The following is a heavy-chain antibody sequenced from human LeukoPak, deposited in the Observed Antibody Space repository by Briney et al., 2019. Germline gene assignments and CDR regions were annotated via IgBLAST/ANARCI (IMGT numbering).Heavy chain of an antibody. CDR2: LSGSGGST. D-gene: IGHD3-10*01. Sequence: GRSLRLSCAASGFTFSNYAMSWVRQAPGRGLEWVSGLSGSGGSTYYADSVKGRFTISRDNSKNTLWLQMNSLRAEDTAVYYCAKLGNTYDYGPVSYFFDSWGQGTPVTVSS. CDR3: AKLGNTYDYGPVSYFFDS. CDR1: GFTFSNYA. J-gene: IGHJ4*02. V-gene: IGHV3-23*01.